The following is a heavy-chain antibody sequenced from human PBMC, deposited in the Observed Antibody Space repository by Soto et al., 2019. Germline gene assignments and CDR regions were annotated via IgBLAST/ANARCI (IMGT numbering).Heavy chain of an antibody. J-gene: IGHJ4*02. CDR2: ISGSGGST. D-gene: IGHD1-26*01. CDR1: GFTFSSCA. V-gene: IGHV3-23*01. Sequence: GGSLRLSCAASGFTFSSCAMSWVRQAPGKGLEWVSAISGSGGSTYYADSVKGRFTISRDNSKNTLYLQMNSLRAEDTAVYYCAKVTYSGSSPYYFDYWGQGTLVTVSS. CDR3: AKVTYSGSSPYYFDY.